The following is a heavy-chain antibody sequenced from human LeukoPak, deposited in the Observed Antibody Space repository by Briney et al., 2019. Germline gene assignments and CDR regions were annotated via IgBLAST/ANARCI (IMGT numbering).Heavy chain of an antibody. Sequence: SETLSLTCTVSGDSISSSSYYWGWIRQPPGKGLEWIGSIYYSGSTYYNPSLKSRVTISVDTSKNQFSLKLSSVTAADTAVYYCARDRGYFYYFDYWGQGTLVTVSS. CDR3: ARDRGYFYYFDY. J-gene: IGHJ4*02. CDR2: IYYSGST. D-gene: IGHD2/OR15-2a*01. V-gene: IGHV4-39*07. CDR1: GDSISSSSYY.